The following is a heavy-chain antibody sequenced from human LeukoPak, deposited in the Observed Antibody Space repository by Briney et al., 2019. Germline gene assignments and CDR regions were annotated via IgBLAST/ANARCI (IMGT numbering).Heavy chain of an antibody. CDR2: IYSGGST. V-gene: IGHV3-66*01. J-gene: IGHJ4*02. CDR1: EFSVGSNY. D-gene: IGHD6-13*01. CDR3: AKAGSSWPRGYYFDY. Sequence: GGSLRLSCAASEFSVGSNYMTWVRQAPGKGLEWVSLIYSGGSTYYADSVKGRFTISRDNSKNTLYLQMNSLRAEDTAVYYCAKAGSSWPRGYYFDYWGQGTLVTVSS.